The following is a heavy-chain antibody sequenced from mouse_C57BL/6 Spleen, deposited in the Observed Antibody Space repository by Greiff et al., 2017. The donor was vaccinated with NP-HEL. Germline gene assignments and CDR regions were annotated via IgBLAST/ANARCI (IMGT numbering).Heavy chain of an antibody. Sequence: VQGVESGPGLVAPSQSLSITCTVSGFSLTSYGVDWVRQSPGKGLEWLGVIWGVGSTNYNSALKSRLSISKDNSKSQVFLKMNSLQTDDTAMYYCASGLDRFAYWGQGTLVTVSA. CDR2: IWGVGST. D-gene: IGHD2-13*01. J-gene: IGHJ3*01. CDR1: GFSLTSYG. CDR3: ASGLDRFAY. V-gene: IGHV2-6*01.